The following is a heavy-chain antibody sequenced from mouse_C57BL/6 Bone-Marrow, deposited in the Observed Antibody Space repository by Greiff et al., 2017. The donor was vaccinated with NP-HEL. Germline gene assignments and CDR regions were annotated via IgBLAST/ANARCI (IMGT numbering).Heavy chain of an antibody. V-gene: IGHV1-82*01. CDR1: SYAFSSSW. D-gene: IGHD1-1*01. Sequence: QVQLQQSGPELVKPGASVKISCKASSYAFSSSWMNWVKQRPGKGLEWIGRIYPGDGDTNYNGKFKGKATLTADKSSSTAYMQLSSLTSEDSAVYFVVGGNYFDYWGQGTTLTVSS. CDR3: VGGNYFDY. CDR2: IYPGDGDT. J-gene: IGHJ2*01.